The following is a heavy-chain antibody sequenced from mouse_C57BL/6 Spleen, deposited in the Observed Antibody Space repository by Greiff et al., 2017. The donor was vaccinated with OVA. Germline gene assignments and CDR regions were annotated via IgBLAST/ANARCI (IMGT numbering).Heavy chain of an antibody. CDR3: ARYYWEEGLDD. J-gene: IGHJ2*01. V-gene: IGHV7-3*01. Sequence: DVKLVESGGGLVQPGGSLSLSCAASGFTFTDYYMSWVRQPPGKALEWLGFIRNKANGYTTEYSASVKGRFTISGDNSQSILYLRMDALRAEDSGTSDCARYYWEEGLDDWGQGTTLTVSS. CDR2: IRNKANGYTT. CDR1: GFTFTDYY. D-gene: IGHD4-1*01.